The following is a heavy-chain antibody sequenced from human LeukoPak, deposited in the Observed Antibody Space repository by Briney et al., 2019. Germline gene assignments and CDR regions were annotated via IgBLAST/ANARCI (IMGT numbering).Heavy chain of an antibody. J-gene: IGHJ4*02. CDR3: AKDRWFGELPHFDY. CDR2: ISYDGSNK. V-gene: IGHV3-30*18. CDR1: GFTFSSYG. D-gene: IGHD3-10*01. Sequence: GGSLRLSCAASGFTFSSYGMHWVRQAPGKGLEWVAVISYDGSNKYYADSVKGRFTISRDNSKNTLYLQMNSLRAEDTAVYYCAKDRWFGELPHFDYWGQGTLVTVSS.